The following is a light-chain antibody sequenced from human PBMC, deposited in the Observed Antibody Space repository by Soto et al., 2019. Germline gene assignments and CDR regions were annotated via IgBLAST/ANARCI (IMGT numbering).Light chain of an antibody. CDR1: QSVSSSY. J-gene: IGKJ5*01. Sequence: EIVLTQSPGTLSLSPGEGATLSCRASQSVSSSYIARYQQRPGQTPSLLIYGASNRATGIPARFSGSGSGTDFTLTISSLEPEDFAVYYCQQRNNWPPEITFGQGTRLEIK. CDR2: GAS. CDR3: QQRNNWPPEIT. V-gene: IGKV3D-20*02.